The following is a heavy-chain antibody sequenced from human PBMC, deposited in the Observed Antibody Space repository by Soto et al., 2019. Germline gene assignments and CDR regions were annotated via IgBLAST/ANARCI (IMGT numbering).Heavy chain of an antibody. Sequence: GGSLRLSCAASGFTFSSYWMSWVRQAPGKGLEWVANIKQDGSEKYYVDSVKGRFTISRDNAKNSLYLQMNSLRAEDTAVYYCARDCSPLWFGGLPYYYYYYMDVWGKGTTVTVSS. D-gene: IGHD3-10*01. CDR3: ARDCSPLWFGGLPYYYYYYMDV. V-gene: IGHV3-7*01. CDR2: IKQDGSEK. CDR1: GFTFSSYW. J-gene: IGHJ6*03.